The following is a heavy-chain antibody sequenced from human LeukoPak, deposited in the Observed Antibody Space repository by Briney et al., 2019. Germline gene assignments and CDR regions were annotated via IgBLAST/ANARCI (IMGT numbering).Heavy chain of an antibody. V-gene: IGHV7-4-1*02. CDR2: INTDTGIP. CDR3: ARALRRGYYDSSGRWSPGY. J-gene: IGHJ4*02. CDR1: GYTFTTYA. Sequence: ASVKVSCKASGYTFTTYAMNWVRQAPGQGLEWMGWINTDTGIPAYAQGFTGRFVFSLDTPVSTAYLQISSLEAEDTAVYYCARALRRGYYDSSGRWSPGYWGQGTLVTVSS. D-gene: IGHD3-22*01.